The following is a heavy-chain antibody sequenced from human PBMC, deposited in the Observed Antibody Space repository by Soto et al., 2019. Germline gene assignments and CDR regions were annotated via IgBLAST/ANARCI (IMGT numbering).Heavy chain of an antibody. J-gene: IGHJ4*02. Sequence: TSETLSLTCTVSGGSISSYYWSWIRQPPGKGLEWIGYIYYSGSTNYNPSLKSQVTISVDTSKNQFSLKLSSVTAADTAVYYCARAYGDYVFDYWGQGTLVTVSS. D-gene: IGHD4-17*01. V-gene: IGHV4-59*01. CDR3: ARAYGDYVFDY. CDR1: GGSISSYY. CDR2: IYYSGST.